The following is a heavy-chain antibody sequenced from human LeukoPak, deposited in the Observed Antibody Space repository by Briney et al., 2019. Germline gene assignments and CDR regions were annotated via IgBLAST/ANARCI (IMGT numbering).Heavy chain of an antibody. Sequence: GGSLRLSCAASGFRFSNYWMSWVRQAPGKGLEWVSSISSSSSYIYYADSVKGRFTISRDNAKNSLYLQMNSLRAEDTAVYYCAKDRGPYGSGHYTIFDYWGQGTLVTVSS. D-gene: IGHD3-10*01. CDR3: AKDRGPYGSGHYTIFDY. CDR1: GFRFSNYW. CDR2: ISSSSSYI. V-gene: IGHV3-21*01. J-gene: IGHJ4*02.